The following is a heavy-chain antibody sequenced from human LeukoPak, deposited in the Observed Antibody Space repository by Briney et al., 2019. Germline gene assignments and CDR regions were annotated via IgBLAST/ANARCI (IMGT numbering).Heavy chain of an antibody. Sequence: PRGSLRLSCAASGFTFSDHIMNWVRQLPGKRLEWVAYVSGSGSTVYYADSVKGRFTISRDNGKSSLYLQMNSLRVEDTALYYCVRQFASWGQGTLVTVSS. V-gene: IGHV3-48*01. CDR2: VSGSGSTV. CDR3: VRQFAS. CDR1: GFTFSDHI. J-gene: IGHJ4*02.